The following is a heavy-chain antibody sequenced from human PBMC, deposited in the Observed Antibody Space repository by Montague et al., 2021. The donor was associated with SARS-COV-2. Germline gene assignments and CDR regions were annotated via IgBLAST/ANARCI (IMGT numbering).Heavy chain of an antibody. Sequence: SETRSLTCTVSGGSISSSSYYWGWIRQPPGKVLEWFGSIYYSGSTXYKPSLKSRVTISVDPSKNQFSLKLSSVTAADTAVYYCTRVGRQQLVRLSGMDVWGQGTPVTVSS. V-gene: IGHV4-39*07. D-gene: IGHD6-13*01. CDR2: IYYSGST. J-gene: IGHJ6*02. CDR1: GGSISSSSYY. CDR3: TRVGRQQLVRLSGMDV.